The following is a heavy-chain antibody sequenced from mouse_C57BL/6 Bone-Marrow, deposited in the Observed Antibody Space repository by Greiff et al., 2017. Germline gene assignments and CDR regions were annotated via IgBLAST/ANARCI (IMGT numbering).Heavy chain of an antibody. D-gene: IGHD2-1*01. CDR2: INPSTGGT. Sequence: EVQLQQSGPELVKPGASVKISCKASGYSFTGYYMNWVKQSPEKSLEWIGEINPSTGGTTYNQKFKAKATLTVDKSSSTAYMQLKSLTSEDSAVYYCERYYGNCSWFAYWGQGTLVTVSA. J-gene: IGHJ3*01. CDR1: GYSFTGYY. V-gene: IGHV1-42*01. CDR3: ERYYGNCSWFAY.